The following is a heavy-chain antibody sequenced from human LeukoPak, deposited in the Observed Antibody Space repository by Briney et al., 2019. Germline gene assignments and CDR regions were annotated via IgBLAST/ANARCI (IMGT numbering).Heavy chain of an antibody. Sequence: SETLSLTCTVSGGSISSYYWSWIRQPPGKGLEWIGYIYYSGSTNYNPSLKSRVTISGDTSKNQFSLKLSSVTAADTAVYYCARRNYYDSSAPFDPWGQGTLVTVSS. CDR1: GGSISSYY. CDR3: ARRNYYDSSAPFDP. J-gene: IGHJ5*02. D-gene: IGHD3-22*01. CDR2: IYYSGST. V-gene: IGHV4-59*01.